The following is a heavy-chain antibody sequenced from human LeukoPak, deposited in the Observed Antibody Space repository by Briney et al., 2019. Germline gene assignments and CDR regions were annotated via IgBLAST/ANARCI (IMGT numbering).Heavy chain of an antibody. D-gene: IGHD6-19*01. CDR3: ARHAGGWYWYYFDF. J-gene: IGHJ4*02. V-gene: IGHV4-39*01. CDR2: IYYSGGP. CDR1: GDSISSSSYY. Sequence: SETLSLTCTVPGDSISSSSYYWGWIRQPPGKGLEWLGSIYYSGGPYYNPSLKTRVTISVATSKNQCSLKLRSVTPAAPAVYSCARHAGGWYWYYFDFWGEGTLVTVS.